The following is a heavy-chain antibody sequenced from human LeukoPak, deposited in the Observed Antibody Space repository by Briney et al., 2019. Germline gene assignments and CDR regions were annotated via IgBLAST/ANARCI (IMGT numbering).Heavy chain of an antibody. V-gene: IGHV4-34*01. Sequence: SETLSLTCAVYGGSFSGYYWSWIRQPPGKGLEWIGEINHSGSANYNPSLKSRVTISVDTSKNQFSLKLSSVTAADTAVYYCARDDYDILTGYLSGSVDYWGQGTLVTVSS. D-gene: IGHD3-9*01. CDR3: ARDDYDILTGYLSGSVDY. CDR1: GGSFSGYY. J-gene: IGHJ4*02. CDR2: INHSGSA.